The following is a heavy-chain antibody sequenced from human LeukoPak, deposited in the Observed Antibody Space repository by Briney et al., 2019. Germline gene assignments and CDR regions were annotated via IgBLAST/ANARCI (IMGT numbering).Heavy chain of an antibody. V-gene: IGHV4-59*01. CDR2: IYYSGST. CDR3: ARGLRDYDSTNWFDP. CDR1: GGSISSYY. D-gene: IGHD3-22*01. J-gene: IGHJ5*02. Sequence: SETLSLTCTVSGGSISSYYWSWIRQPPGKGLEWIRYIYYSGSTNYNPSLKSRVTISVDTSKNQFSLKLSSVTAADTAVYYCARGLRDYDSTNWFDPWGQGTLVTVSS.